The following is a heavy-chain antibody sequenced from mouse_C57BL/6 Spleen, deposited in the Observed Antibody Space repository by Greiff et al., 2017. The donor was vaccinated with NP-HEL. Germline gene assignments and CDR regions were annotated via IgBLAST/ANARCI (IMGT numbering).Heavy chain of an antibody. D-gene: IGHD2-5*01. V-gene: IGHV1-52*01. CDR3: ARQGAYSNYFFAY. CDR2: IDPSDSET. CDR1: GYTFTSYW. Sequence: QVQLKQPGAELVRPGSSVKLSCKASGYTFTSYWMHWVKQRPIQGLEWIGNIDPSDSETHYNQKFKDKATLTVDKSSSTAYMQLSSLTSEDSAVYYCARQGAYSNYFFAYWGQGTLVTVSA. J-gene: IGHJ3*01.